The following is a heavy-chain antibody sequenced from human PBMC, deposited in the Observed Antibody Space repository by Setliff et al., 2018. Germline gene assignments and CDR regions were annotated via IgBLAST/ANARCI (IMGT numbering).Heavy chain of an antibody. CDR1: GFSFNSYE. CDR3: VNHNPARRSPAGTALDS. D-gene: IGHD6-19*01. J-gene: IGHJ4*02. CDR2: ISTIGTTI. V-gene: IGHV3-48*03. Sequence: GGSLRLSCAASGFSFNSYEMHWVRQAPGKGLEWVSYISTIGTTIYYTDSVKGRFTISRDNAKNSLYLQMNNLRADDTARYYCVNHNPARRSPAGTALDSWGQGTLVTVSS.